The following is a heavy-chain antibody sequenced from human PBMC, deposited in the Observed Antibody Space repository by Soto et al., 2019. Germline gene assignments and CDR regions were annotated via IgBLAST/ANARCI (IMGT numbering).Heavy chain of an antibody. CDR3: AGQGAGGRAFDM. CDR1: GGSISSSSYY. V-gene: IGHV4-39*01. D-gene: IGHD3-10*01. Sequence: SETLSLTCNVSGGSISSSSYYWGWIRQPPGKGLDSIGSISYSGHTYYNPSLKSRVTISVDTSKNQFSLKLSSVTAADTAVYYCAGQGAGGRAFDMWGQGTMVTVS. CDR2: ISYSGHT. J-gene: IGHJ3*02.